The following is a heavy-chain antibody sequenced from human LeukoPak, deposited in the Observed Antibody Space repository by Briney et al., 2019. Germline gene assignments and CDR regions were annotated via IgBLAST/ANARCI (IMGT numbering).Heavy chain of an antibody. CDR2: IYHSGST. V-gene: IGHV4-4*02. Sequence: PSETLSLTCAVSGGSISSSNWWSWVRQPPGKGLEWIGEIYHSGSTNYNPSLKSRVTISVDTSKNQFSLKLSSVTAAGTAVYYCARGRSTGSSSWQAVYYYYMDVWGKGTTVTVSS. CDR1: GGSISSSNW. D-gene: IGHD6-13*01. CDR3: ARGRSTGSSSWQAVYYYYMDV. J-gene: IGHJ6*03.